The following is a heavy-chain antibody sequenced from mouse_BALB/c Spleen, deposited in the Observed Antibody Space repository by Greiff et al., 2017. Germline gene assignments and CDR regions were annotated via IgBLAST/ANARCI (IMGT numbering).Heavy chain of an antibody. CDR3: ARGGISFAY. CDR1: GFTFSSFG. CDR2: ISSGSSTI. D-gene: IGHD2-14*01. J-gene: IGHJ3*01. V-gene: IGHV5-17*02. Sequence: EVHLVESGGGLVQPGGSRKLSCAASGFTFSSFGMHWVRQAPEKGLEWVAYISSGSSTIYYADTVKGRFTISRDNPKNTLFLQMTSLRSEDTAMYYCARGGISFAYWGQGTLVTVSA.